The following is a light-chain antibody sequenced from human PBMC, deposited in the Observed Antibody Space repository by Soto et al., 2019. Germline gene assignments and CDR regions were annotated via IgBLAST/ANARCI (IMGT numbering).Light chain of an antibody. CDR2: GAS. CDR3: QQSYISPFT. V-gene: IGKV1-39*01. CDR1: QTINTY. J-gene: IGKJ3*01. Sequence: DIQMTQSPSSLSASVGDRVTITCRASQTINTYLNWYRQKPGKAPELLIYGASSLQSGAPSRFSGRGSGTDFALTIASLQPEDFATYYCQQSYISPFTFGPGTTL.